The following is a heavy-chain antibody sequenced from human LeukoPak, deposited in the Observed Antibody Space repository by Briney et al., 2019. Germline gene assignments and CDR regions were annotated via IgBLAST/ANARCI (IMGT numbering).Heavy chain of an antibody. Sequence: GGSLSPSCAASGFTFSSYWMDWVRQAPGKGLEWVANIKQDGSEKYYVDSVKGRFTISRDNAKNSLYLQMNSLRVEDTAVYYCARDKYGAYFDFRGRRIIVTVSS. CDR2: IKQDGSEK. V-gene: IGHV3-7*04. CDR1: GFTFSSYW. J-gene: IGHJ4*02. CDR3: ARDKYGAYFDF. D-gene: IGHD4-17*01.